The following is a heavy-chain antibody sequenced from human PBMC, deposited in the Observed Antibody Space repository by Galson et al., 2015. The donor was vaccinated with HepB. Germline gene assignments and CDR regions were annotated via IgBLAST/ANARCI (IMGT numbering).Heavy chain of an antibody. CDR3: ARDRDYGGNLAFYGY. V-gene: IGHV1-18*01. D-gene: IGHD4-23*01. CDR1: GYTFTSYG. Sequence: SCKASGYTFTSYGISWVRQAPGQGLEWMGWISPYNGYTNYAQNLQGRVTMTTDTSTSTAYMELRSLTSDDTAVYYCARDRDYGGNLAFYGYWGQGTLVTVSS. J-gene: IGHJ4*02. CDR2: ISPYNGYT.